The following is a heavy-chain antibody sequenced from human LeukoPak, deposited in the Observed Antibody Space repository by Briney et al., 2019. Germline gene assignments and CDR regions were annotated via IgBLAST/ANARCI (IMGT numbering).Heavy chain of an antibody. CDR1: GGYIRRYY. CDR2: VYYSGST. D-gene: IGHD6-13*01. CDR3: ARIYYSSSYDYWYFDL. Sequence: KPSETLSLTCTVSGGYIRRYYWSWIRPPPAKGLAWVGYVYYSGSTNYNPSLKSRVTISVDTSKKQLSLKLSSVTAADTAVYYCARIYYSSSYDYWYFDLWGRGTLVTVSS. J-gene: IGHJ2*01. V-gene: IGHV4-59*01.